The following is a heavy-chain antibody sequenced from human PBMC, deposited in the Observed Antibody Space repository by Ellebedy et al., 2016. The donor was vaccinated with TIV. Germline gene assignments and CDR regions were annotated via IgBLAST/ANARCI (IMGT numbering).Heavy chain of an antibody. CDR3: ARTQGNSGSYYPLFY. Sequence: PGGSLRLSCAASGYTFSSFGMHWVRQAPGTGLEWVAVISYDGNYKYYADSVKGLFTISRDSSKNTLYLQMNSLRADDTAVYYCARTQGNSGSYYPLFYWGQGTLVTVSS. CDR2: ISYDGNYK. J-gene: IGHJ4*02. CDR1: GYTFSSFG. V-gene: IGHV3-30*03. D-gene: IGHD1-26*01.